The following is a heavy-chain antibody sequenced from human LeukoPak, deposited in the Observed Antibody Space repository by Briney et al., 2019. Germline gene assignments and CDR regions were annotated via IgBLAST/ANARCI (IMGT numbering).Heavy chain of an antibody. Sequence: PSETLSLTCTVSGGSISGFYWSWIRQSPGKGLEWVGCVYYSGTTYYNPSLQSRVTISADTSKNQFSLELSSVTAADTAVYYCATSDSSTDWYLSYYWYFDIWGRGTLVTVSS. CDR1: GGSISGFY. V-gene: IGHV4-59*12. CDR3: ATSDSSTDWYLSYYWYFDI. CDR2: VYYSGTT. J-gene: IGHJ2*01. D-gene: IGHD6-19*01.